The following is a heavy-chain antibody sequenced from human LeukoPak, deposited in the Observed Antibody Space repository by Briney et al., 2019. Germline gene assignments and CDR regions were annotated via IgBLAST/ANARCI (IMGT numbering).Heavy chain of an antibody. CDR1: GFTFSSFG. V-gene: IGHV3-30*18. CDR3: AKDQSRAVTGTWDF. CDR2: ISYDGSAG. D-gene: IGHD6-19*01. J-gene: IGHJ4*02. Sequence: PGTSLRLSCAASGFTFSSFGIHWVRHAPGKGLEWVALISYDGSAGSYADPVRGRFTVPRDNSKTTVYLQMNRLRPEDTAVYHCAKDQSRAVTGTWDFWGQGTLVTVSS.